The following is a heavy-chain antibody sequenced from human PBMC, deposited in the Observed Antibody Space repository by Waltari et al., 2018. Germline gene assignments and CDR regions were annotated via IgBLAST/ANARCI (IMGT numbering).Heavy chain of an antibody. D-gene: IGHD3-22*01. Sequence: EVQLVESGGGLVHPGRSLRLSCAASGFTFDDYAMHWVRQAPGKGLEWVACINWNSDSIGDGDSVKGRFTSSRDNARNSLYLQMNSLTTEDTAVYYCLKKNDEVYDRNGLVYDAFDVWGQGTMVTVST. V-gene: IGHV3-9*01. CDR3: LKKNDEVYDRNGLVYDAFDV. CDR2: INWNSDSI. CDR1: GFTFDDYA. J-gene: IGHJ3*01.